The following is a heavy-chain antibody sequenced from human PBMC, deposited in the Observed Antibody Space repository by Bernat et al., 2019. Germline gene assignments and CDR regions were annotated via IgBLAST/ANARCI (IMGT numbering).Heavy chain of an antibody. CDR2: ISSSSSYI. J-gene: IGHJ3*02. Sequence: VQLVESGGGVVQPGRSLRLSCAASGFTFSSYSMNWVRQAPGKGLEWVSSISSSSSYIYYADSMKGRFTISRDNAKNSLYLQMNSLRAEDTAVYYCARALGVGVTRIGDVFDIWGQGTMVTVSS. CDR3: ARALGVGVTRIGDVFDI. CDR1: GFTFSSYS. V-gene: IGHV3-21*01. D-gene: IGHD1-26*01.